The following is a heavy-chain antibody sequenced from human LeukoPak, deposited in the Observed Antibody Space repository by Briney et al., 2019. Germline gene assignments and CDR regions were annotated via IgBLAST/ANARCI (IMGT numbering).Heavy chain of an antibody. Sequence: GGSLRLSCAVSGFSLKTYCMNWVRQAPGKGLEWIAQISSSGGAIYYADSVKGRFTISRDNAENALYLQMNSLGAEDTAVYYCARETSTAEYYFDYWGRGTLVTVSS. CDR2: ISSSGGAI. J-gene: IGHJ4*02. CDR3: ARETSTAEYYFDY. CDR1: GFSLKTYC. V-gene: IGHV3-48*04. D-gene: IGHD4-11*01.